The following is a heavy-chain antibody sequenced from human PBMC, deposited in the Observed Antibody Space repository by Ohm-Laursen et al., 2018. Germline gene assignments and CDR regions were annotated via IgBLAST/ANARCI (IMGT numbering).Heavy chain of an antibody. CDR1: GFTFSSYG. Sequence: SLRLSCSASGFTFSSYGMHWVRQAPGKGLEWVAVIWYDGSNKYYADSVKGRFTISRDNSKNTLYLQMNSLRAEDTAVYYCARDNGDYAYWYFDLWGRGTLVTVSS. D-gene: IGHD4-17*01. V-gene: IGHV3-33*01. CDR3: ARDNGDYAYWYFDL. CDR2: IWYDGSNK. J-gene: IGHJ2*01.